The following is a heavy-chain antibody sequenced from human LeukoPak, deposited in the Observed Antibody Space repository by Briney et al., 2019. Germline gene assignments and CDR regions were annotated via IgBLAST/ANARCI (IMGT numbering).Heavy chain of an antibody. CDR2: IIPIFGTA. Sequence: SVKVSCKASGGTFSSYAISWVRQAPGQGLEWMGGIIPIFGTANYAQKFQGRVTITTDESTSTAYMELSSLRSEDTAVYHCASSSGSYYVEWGQGTLVTVSS. CDR3: ASSSGSYYVE. CDR1: GGTFSSYA. D-gene: IGHD1-26*01. V-gene: IGHV1-69*05. J-gene: IGHJ4*02.